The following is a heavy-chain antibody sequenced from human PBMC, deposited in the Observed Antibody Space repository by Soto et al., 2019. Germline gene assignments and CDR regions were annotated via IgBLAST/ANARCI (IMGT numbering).Heavy chain of an antibody. J-gene: IGHJ4*02. CDR1: GFTFSSYS. Sequence: PGGSLRLSCAASGFTFSSYSMNWVRQAPGKGLEWVSYISSSSSTIYYADSVKGRFTISRDNAKNSLYLQMNSLRLRSVTAADTSVYYCARHLKAVAAAMAYWGQGIPVTVSS. V-gene: IGHV3-48*01. CDR2: ISSSSSTI. D-gene: IGHD6-19*01. CDR3: ARHLKAVAAAMAY.